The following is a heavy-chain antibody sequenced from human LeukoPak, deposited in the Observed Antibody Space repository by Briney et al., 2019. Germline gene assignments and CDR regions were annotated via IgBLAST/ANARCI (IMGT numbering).Heavy chain of an antibody. V-gene: IGHV6-1*01. Sequence: SQTLSLTCAISGDSVSSNSATWTWIRQSPSRGLEWLGRTYYRSKWYNDYAVSVKSRVIINPDTSKNQFSLQLNSVTPEDTAVYYCARGSSSSSWYFVYWGQGTPVTVSS. D-gene: IGHD6-13*01. CDR1: GDSVSSNSAT. CDR2: TYYRSKWYN. J-gene: IGHJ4*02. CDR3: ARGSSSSSWYFVY.